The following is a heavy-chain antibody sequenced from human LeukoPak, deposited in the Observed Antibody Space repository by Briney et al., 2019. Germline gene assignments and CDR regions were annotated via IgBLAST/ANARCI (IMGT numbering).Heavy chain of an antibody. CDR3: ARLEMATITSFDY. CDR1: GYSFSTDW. D-gene: IGHD5-24*01. CDR2: IYIGDAET. J-gene: IGHJ4*02. Sequence: EXXKISCKGSGYSFSTDWIGWVRQMPGKGLEWMGIIYIGDAETRYSPSFQGQVTISGDKSISTAYLQWSGLKASDTAMYYCARLEMATITSFDYWGQGTLVTVSS. V-gene: IGHV5-51*01.